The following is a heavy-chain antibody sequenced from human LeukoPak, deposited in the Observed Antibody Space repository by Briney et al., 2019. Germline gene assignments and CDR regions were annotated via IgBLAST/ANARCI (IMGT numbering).Heavy chain of an antibody. D-gene: IGHD3-9*01. CDR1: GGTFSSYA. CDR2: INPNSGDT. J-gene: IGHJ4*02. CDR3: ARDGIPYYDILTGSRHYFDS. V-gene: IGHV1-2*02. Sequence: ASVKVSCKASGGTFSSYAISWVRQAPGQGLEWMGWINPNSGDTNYAQKFQGRVRMTRDTSISTAYMELSGLRSNDTALYYCARDGIPYYDILTGSRHYFDSWGQGTLVTVSS.